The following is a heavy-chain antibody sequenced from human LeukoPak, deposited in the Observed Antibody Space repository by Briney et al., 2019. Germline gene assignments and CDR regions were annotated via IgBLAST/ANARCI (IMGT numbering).Heavy chain of an antibody. CDR1: GYTFTGYY. J-gene: IGHJ1*01. D-gene: IGHD6-19*01. CDR2: INPNSGGT. Sequence: GASVKVSCKASGYTFTGYYMHRVRQAPGQGLEWMGWINPNSGGTNYAQKFQGRVTVTRDTSISTAYMELSRLRSDDTAVYYCARSGSSGARAHFQHWGQGTLVTVSS. CDR3: ARSGSSGARAHFQH. V-gene: IGHV1-2*02.